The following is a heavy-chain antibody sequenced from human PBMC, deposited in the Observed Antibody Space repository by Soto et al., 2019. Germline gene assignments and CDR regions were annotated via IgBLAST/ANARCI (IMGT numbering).Heavy chain of an antibody. V-gene: IGHV4-59*01. CDR1: GGSISSNY. Sequence: PSETLSLTCTVSGGSISSNYWTWIRQPPGKGLEWIGYVYNSGSTNYNPSLKSRVTISLDTSKNQFSLKLSSVSAADTAVYYCARGVVGASTGFQHWGQGTLVTVSS. CDR3: ARGVVGASTGFQH. J-gene: IGHJ1*01. CDR2: VYNSGST. D-gene: IGHD1-26*01.